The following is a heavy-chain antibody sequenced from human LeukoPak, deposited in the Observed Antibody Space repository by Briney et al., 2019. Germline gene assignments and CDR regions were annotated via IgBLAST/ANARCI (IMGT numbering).Heavy chain of an antibody. CDR1: GGSFSGYH. D-gene: IGHD3-3*01. V-gene: IGHV4-34*01. CDR2: INHSGST. CDR3: ARELVDYDFWSGYYPKYYFDY. J-gene: IGHJ4*02. Sequence: PSETLSLTCAVYGGSFSGYHWSWIRQPPGKGLEWIGEINHSGSTNYNPSLKSRVTISVDTSKNQFSLKLSSVTAADTAVYYCARELVDYDFWSGYYPKYYFDYWGQGTLVTASS.